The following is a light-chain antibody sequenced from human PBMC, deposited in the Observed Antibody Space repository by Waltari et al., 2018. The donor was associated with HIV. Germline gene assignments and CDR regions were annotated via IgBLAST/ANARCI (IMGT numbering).Light chain of an antibody. V-gene: IGLV1-44*01. CDR2: ADA. CDR1: TPTTEVSI. Sequence: HSFLTHPPPPPGPPGRGFTIPCPGTTPTTEVSILNWYQQFSRAAPKLLIYADAQRPSGVPDRFSGSKSGTSASLVISGLQSEDEADYYCSTWDDRLNGVVFGGGTRLTVV. J-gene: IGLJ2*01. CDR3: STWDDRLNGVV.